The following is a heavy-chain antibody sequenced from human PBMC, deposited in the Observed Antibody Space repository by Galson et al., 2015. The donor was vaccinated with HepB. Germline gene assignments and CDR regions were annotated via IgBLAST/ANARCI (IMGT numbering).Heavy chain of an antibody. CDR3: ARGGAKYSYYYYGMDV. V-gene: IGHV1-18*04. Sequence: SVKVSCKASGYTFTSYGISWVRQAPGQGLKWMGWISAYNGNTNYAQKLQGRVTMTTDTSTSTAYMELRSLRSDDTAVYYCARGGAKYSYYYYGMDVWGQGTTVTVSS. D-gene: IGHD1-26*01. CDR1: GYTFTSYG. CDR2: ISAYNGNT. J-gene: IGHJ6*02.